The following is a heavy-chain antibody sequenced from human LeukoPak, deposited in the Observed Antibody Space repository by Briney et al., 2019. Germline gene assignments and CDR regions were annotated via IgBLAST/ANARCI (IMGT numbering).Heavy chain of an antibody. CDR1: GYTFSSYG. CDR3: ARSGAYGYYYYYYYMDV. Sequence: ASVKVSCKASGYTFSSYGISWVRQAPGQGLEWMGWISAYNGNTNYAQRVQGRVTMTTDTSTSTAYMEVKSLRSDDTAVYYCARSGAYGYYYYYYYMDVWGKGTTVTVSS. J-gene: IGHJ6*03. D-gene: IGHD5-12*01. V-gene: IGHV1-18*01. CDR2: ISAYNGNT.